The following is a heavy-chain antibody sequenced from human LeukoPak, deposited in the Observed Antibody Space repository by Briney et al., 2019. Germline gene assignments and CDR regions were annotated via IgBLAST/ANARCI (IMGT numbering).Heavy chain of an antibody. D-gene: IGHD3-10*01. J-gene: IGHJ4*02. CDR1: GYTFNGYY. CDR2: INPNSGGT. V-gene: IGHV1-8*02. Sequence: ASVKVSCKASGYTFNGYYKHWVRQAPGQGLEWMGWINPNSGGTGYAQKFQGRVTMTRNTSISTAYMELSSLRSEDTAVYYCARGRSRGTMVRGAKYYFDYWGQGTLVTVSS. CDR3: ARGRSRGTMVRGAKYYFDY.